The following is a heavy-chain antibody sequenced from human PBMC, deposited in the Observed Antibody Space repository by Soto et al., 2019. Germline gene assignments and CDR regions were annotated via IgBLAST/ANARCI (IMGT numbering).Heavy chain of an antibody. CDR3: AGYYDSSGYRSPYYYYGMDV. V-gene: IGHV3-23*01. D-gene: IGHD3-22*01. CDR1: GFTFSSYA. CDR2: ISGSGGST. Sequence: GGSLRLSCAASGFTFSSYAMSWVRQAPGKGLEWVSAISGSGGSTYYADSVKGRFTISRDNSKNTLYLQMNSLRAEDTAVYYCAGYYDSSGYRSPYYYYGMDVWGQGTTVTVS. J-gene: IGHJ6*02.